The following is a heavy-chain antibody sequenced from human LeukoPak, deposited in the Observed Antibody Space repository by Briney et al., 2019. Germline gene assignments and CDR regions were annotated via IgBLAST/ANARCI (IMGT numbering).Heavy chain of an antibody. CDR3: AKATTFGVVPIQH. Sequence: GGSLRLSCATSGFTFSTFAMSWVRQAPGKGLEWVAVISYDGSNKYYADSVKGRFTISRDNSKNTLYLQMNSLRAEDTAVYYCAKATTFGVVPIQHWGQGTLVTVSS. CDR2: ISYDGSNK. D-gene: IGHD3-3*01. CDR1: GFTFSTFA. V-gene: IGHV3-30-3*01. J-gene: IGHJ1*01.